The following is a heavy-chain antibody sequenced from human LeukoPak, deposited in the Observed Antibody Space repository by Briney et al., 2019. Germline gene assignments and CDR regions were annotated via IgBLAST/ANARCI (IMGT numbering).Heavy chain of an antibody. Sequence: SETLSLTCTVSGGSISSGGYYWSWIRQHPGKGLEWIGYIYYSGNTYYNPSLKSRVTISVDTSKNQFSLKLSSVTAADTAVYYCARVLGGARSSGYSILHFDYWGQGTLVTVSS. V-gene: IGHV4-31*03. D-gene: IGHD3-22*01. CDR3: ARVLGGARSSGYSILHFDY. J-gene: IGHJ4*02. CDR2: IYYSGNT. CDR1: GGSISSGGYY.